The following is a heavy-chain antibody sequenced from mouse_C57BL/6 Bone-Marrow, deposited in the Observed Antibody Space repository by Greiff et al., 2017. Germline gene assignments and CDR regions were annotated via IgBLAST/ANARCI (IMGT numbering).Heavy chain of an antibody. CDR3: GGNSNYDDWYFAV. D-gene: IGHD2-5*01. CDR2: IDTENGDI. V-gene: IGHV14-4*01. CDR1: GFNIKDDY. J-gene: IGHJ1*03. Sequence: EVQLLQSGAELVRPGASVKLSCTASGFNIKDDYMHWVKQRPEQGLEWIGCIDTENGDIEYASKFQGKVTITADTAYNTAYLQLNSLTSEDTSIYYCGGNSNYDDWYFAVWGTGTTVSVSS.